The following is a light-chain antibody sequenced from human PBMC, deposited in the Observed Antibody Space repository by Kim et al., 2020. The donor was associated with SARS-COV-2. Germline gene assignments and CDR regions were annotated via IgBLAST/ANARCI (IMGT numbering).Light chain of an antibody. J-gene: IGKJ2*01. Sequence: SPGNRAPLSCRASQSVRSNLAWYQQKASQAPSLIIYSASTRATGVPARFSGSGSGTEFTLTISSLQSEDFAVYYCQQYTNWPPEYTFGQGTKLEI. V-gene: IGKV3-15*01. CDR2: SAS. CDR1: QSVRSN. CDR3: QQYTNWPPEYT.